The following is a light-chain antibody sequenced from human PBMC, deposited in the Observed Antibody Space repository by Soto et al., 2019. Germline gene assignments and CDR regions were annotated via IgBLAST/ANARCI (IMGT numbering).Light chain of an antibody. CDR3: QQYNDRPPYT. V-gene: IGKV3-15*01. Sequence: EIVMTQSPATLSVSPGERATLSCRASQSITRNLAWYQQKPGQPPRLLIYGSSIRATGIPVRFSGSGSGTEFTLTISSLQSEDFAVYYCQQYNDRPPYTFGQGTKLEIK. CDR1: QSITRN. J-gene: IGKJ2*01. CDR2: GSS.